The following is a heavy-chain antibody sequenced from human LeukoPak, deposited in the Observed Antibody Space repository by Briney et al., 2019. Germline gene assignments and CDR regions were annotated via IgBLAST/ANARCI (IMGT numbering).Heavy chain of an antibody. Sequence: PGGSLRLSCAASGFTFSSYTMNWVRQAPGKGLEWVSSISGSSSYIYYADSVKGRFTISRDNAKNSLYLQMNSLRAEDTAVYYCARGPEMATTMDGEVDYWGQGTL. V-gene: IGHV3-21*04. CDR3: ARGPEMATTMDGEVDY. J-gene: IGHJ4*02. CDR2: ISGSSSYI. D-gene: IGHD5-24*01. CDR1: GFTFSSYT.